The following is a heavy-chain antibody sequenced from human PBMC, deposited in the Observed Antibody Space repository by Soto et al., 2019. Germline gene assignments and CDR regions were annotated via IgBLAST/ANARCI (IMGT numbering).Heavy chain of an antibody. V-gene: IGHV3-30-3*01. CDR2: ISYDGSNK. CDR1: GFTFSSYA. J-gene: IGHJ5*02. CDR3: ARDLYSLPFDP. D-gene: IGHD4-4*01. Sequence: VGSLRLSCAASGFTFSSYAMHWVRQAPGKGLEWVAVISYDGSNKYYADSVKGRFTISRDNSKNTLYLQMNSLRAEDTAVYYCARDLYSLPFDPWGQGTLVTVSS.